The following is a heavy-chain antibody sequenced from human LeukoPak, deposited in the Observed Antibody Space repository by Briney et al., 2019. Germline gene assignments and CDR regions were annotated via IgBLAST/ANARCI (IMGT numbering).Heavy chain of an antibody. J-gene: IGHJ4*02. CDR2: KSKTDGETT. D-gene: IGHD3-10*01. CDR1: GFTFTNAW. Sequence: GGSLRLSCVDSGFTFTNAWMSWVRQAPGKGLEWIGRKSKTDGETTNYADPVRGRFTISRDDSKSAVYLQMNSLKIEDTAVYYCTTDLGTYYHGSQRLIPIDYWGQGTLVTVSS. CDR3: TTDLGTYYHGSQRLIPIDY. V-gene: IGHV3-15*01.